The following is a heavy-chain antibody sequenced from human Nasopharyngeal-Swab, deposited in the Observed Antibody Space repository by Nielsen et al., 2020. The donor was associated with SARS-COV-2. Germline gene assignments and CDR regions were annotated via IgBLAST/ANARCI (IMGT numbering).Heavy chain of an antibody. CDR3: AKASSYFYGSGSSFGAFDI. D-gene: IGHD3-10*01. Sequence: GGSLRLSCAASGFSFGDYAMHWVRQAPGKGLEWVSGINWNSGSIGYADSVKGRFTISRDNAKNSLYLQMHSLRADDTALYYCAKASSYFYGSGSSFGAFDIWGQGTMVTVSS. CDR1: GFSFGDYA. J-gene: IGHJ3*02. CDR2: INWNSGSI. V-gene: IGHV3-9*01.